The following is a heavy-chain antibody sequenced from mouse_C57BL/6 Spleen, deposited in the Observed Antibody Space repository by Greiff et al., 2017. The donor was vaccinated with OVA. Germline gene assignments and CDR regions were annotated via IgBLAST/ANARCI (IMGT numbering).Heavy chain of an antibody. D-gene: IGHD1-1*01. Sequence: QVQLKESGPGILQSSQTLSLTCSFSGFSLSTSGMGVSWIRQPSGKGLEWLAHIYWDDDKRYNPSLKSRLTIAKDTSRNQVFLKITSVDTADTATYYCARSYCYGSSLWYFDVWGTGTTVTVSS. CDR3: ARSYCYGSSLWYFDV. CDR2: IYWDDDK. J-gene: IGHJ1*03. CDR1: GFSLSTSGMG. V-gene: IGHV8-12*01.